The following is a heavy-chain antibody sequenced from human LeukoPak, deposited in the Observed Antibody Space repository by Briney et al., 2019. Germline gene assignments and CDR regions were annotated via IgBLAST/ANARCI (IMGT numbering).Heavy chain of an antibody. D-gene: IGHD3-22*01. CDR2: IYSGGST. V-gene: IGHV3-53*05. CDR3: AKGPLFSDSSGPARFDP. CDR1: GFTVSSNY. J-gene: IGHJ5*02. Sequence: GGSLRLSCAASGFTVSSNYMSWVRQAPGKGLEWVSVIYSGGSTYYADSVKGRFTISRDNSKNTLYLQMNSLRAEDTAVYYCAKGPLFSDSSGPARFDPWGQGTLVTISS.